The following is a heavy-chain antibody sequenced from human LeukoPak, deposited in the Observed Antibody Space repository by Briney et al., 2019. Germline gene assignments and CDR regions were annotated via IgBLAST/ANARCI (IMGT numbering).Heavy chain of an antibody. V-gene: IGHV3-7*01. CDR2: IKQDGSEK. CDR3: ARGGTTAMVGY. J-gene: IGHJ4*02. CDR1: GFTFSSYW. D-gene: IGHD5-18*01. Sequence: PGGSLRLSCAASGFTFSSYWMGWVRQAPGKGLEWVANIKQDGSEKYYVDSVKGRFTISRDNAKNTLYLQMNSLRAEDTAVYYCARGGTTAMVGYWGQGTLVTVSS.